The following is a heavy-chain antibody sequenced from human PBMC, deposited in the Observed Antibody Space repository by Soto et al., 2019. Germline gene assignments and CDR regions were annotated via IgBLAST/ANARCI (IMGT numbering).Heavy chain of an antibody. CDR1: GFTFDDYA. V-gene: IGHV3-9*01. CDR3: AKDNSFAFDY. CDR2: ISWNSGSI. Sequence: GGSLRLSCAASGFTFDDYAMHWVRQAPGKGLEWVSGISWNSGSIGYADSVKGRFTISRDNAKNSLYLQMNSLRAEDTALYYCAKDNSFAFDYWGQGTLVTVSS. D-gene: IGHD2-15*01. J-gene: IGHJ4*02.